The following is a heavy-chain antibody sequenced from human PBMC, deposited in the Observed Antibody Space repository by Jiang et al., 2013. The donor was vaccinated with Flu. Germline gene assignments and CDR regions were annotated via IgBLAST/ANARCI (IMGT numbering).Heavy chain of an antibody. V-gene: IGHV1-8*01. Sequence: VKVSCKASGYTFTSYDINWVRQATGQGLEWMGWMNPNSGNTGYAQKFQGRVTMTRNTSISTAYMELSSLRSEDTAVYYCARAVYGDYHFVYYYYGMDVWGQGTTVTVSS. CDR2: MNPNSGNT. CDR3: ARAVYGDYHFVYYYYGMDV. CDR1: GYTFTSYD. D-gene: IGHD4-17*01. J-gene: IGHJ6*02.